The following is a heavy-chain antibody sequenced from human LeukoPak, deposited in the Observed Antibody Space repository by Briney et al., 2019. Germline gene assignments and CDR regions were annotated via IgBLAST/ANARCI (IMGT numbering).Heavy chain of an antibody. CDR1: EFTFSNYW. CDR2: IQKDGSQK. Sequence: GGSLRLSCAASEFTFSNYWMSWVRQAPGKGLEWVASIQKDGSQKYYLESVKGRFTISRDNTKNSLYLHMSSLRADDTAVYLCATVAGYSDYWGQGTLVTVSS. J-gene: IGHJ4*02. CDR3: ATVAGYSDY. D-gene: IGHD2-21*01. V-gene: IGHV3-7*01.